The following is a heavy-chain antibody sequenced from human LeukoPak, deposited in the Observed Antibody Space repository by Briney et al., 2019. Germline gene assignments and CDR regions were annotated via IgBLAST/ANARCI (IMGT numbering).Heavy chain of an antibody. CDR1: GGSFSGYY. J-gene: IGHJ6*03. D-gene: IGHD3-22*01. V-gene: IGHV4-34*01. Sequence: PSETLSLTCAVYGGSFSGYYWNWIRQPPGKGLEWIGSIYYSGSTYYNPSLKSRVTISVDTSKNQFSLKLSSVTAADTAVYYCARQGSGYPYYYYYYMDVWGKGTTVTVSS. CDR3: ARQGSGYPYYYYYYMDV. CDR2: IYYSGST.